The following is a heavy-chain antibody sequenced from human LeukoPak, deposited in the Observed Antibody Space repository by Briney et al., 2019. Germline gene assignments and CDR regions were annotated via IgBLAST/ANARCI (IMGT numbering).Heavy chain of an antibody. D-gene: IGHD2-15*01. CDR1: GFTFSSYW. V-gene: IGHV3-74*01. CDR2: INSDGSST. Sequence: GGSLRLSCAASGFTFSSYWMHWVRQAPGKGLVWVSRINSDGSSTSYADSVKGRFTISRDNAKNTLYLQMNSLRAEDTAVYYCARGAGYCSGGSCYSSDYWGQGTLVTVSS. J-gene: IGHJ4*02. CDR3: ARGAGYCSGGSCYSSDY.